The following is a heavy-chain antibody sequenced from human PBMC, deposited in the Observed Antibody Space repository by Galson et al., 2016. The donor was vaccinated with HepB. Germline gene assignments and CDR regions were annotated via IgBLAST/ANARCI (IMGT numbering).Heavy chain of an antibody. J-gene: IGHJ4*02. D-gene: IGHD4-17*01. CDR2: ITSGFSFI. V-gene: IGHV3-21*01. Sequence: LRLSCAASGFTFTTYSMNWVRQAPGKGLEWVSSITSGFSFIYYADSVKGRSTISRDNAENSLYPQMNSLRDEDTAVYYCARSYGDYGFGPDYWGQGTLVTVPS. CDR1: GFTFTTYS. CDR3: ARSYGDYGFGPDY.